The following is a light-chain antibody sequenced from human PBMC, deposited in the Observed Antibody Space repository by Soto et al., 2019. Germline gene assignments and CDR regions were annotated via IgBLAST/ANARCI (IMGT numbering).Light chain of an antibody. Sequence: DVVVTQSPLSLPVTLGQAASISCRSSQSLVHRDGNTYLSWFRQMPGRSPRRLIYKVSNREAGVPDRFSGSGSGTDFTLKISRVEAEDVGLYYCMQGSHWPPITFGQGTRLEIK. J-gene: IGKJ5*01. CDR3: MQGSHWPPIT. V-gene: IGKV2-30*02. CDR1: QSLVHRDGNTY. CDR2: KVS.